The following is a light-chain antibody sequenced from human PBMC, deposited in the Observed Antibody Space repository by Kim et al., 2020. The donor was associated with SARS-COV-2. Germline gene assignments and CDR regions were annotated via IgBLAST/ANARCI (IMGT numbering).Light chain of an antibody. CDR2: GAS. Sequence: LSPGERATHSCRASQSVSSSYLAWYQQKPGQAPRLLIYGASSRATGIPDRFSGSGSGTDFTLTISRLEPEDFAVYYCQQYGSSPSFGGGTKVDIK. CDR1: QSVSSSY. CDR3: QQYGSSPS. J-gene: IGKJ4*01. V-gene: IGKV3-20*01.